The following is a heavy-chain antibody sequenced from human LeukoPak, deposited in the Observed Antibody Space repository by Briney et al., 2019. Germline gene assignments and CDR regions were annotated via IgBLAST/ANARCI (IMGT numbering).Heavy chain of an antibody. CDR1: GFTFSSYE. Sequence: PGGSLRLSCAASGFTFSSYEMNWVRQAPGKGLEWVSYISSSGSTIYYADSVKGRFTISRDNAKNTLYLQMNSLRAEDTAVYYCAREREAGYAFDIWGQGTMVTVSS. V-gene: IGHV3-48*03. CDR3: AREREAGYAFDI. CDR2: ISSSGSTI. J-gene: IGHJ3*02. D-gene: IGHD1-14*01.